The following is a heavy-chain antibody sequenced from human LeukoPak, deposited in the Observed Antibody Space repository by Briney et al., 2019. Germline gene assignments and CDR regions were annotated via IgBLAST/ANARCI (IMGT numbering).Heavy chain of an antibody. V-gene: IGHV3-21*01. CDR3: ARDLEVVPAADDAFDI. CDR1: GFTFSSYS. J-gene: IGHJ3*02. CDR2: ISSSTNYI. Sequence: GGSLRLSCAASGFTFSSYSMNWVRQAPGRGLEWVSFISSSTNYIYYADSVKGRFTISKDNAKNSLYLQMNSLRDEDTAVYYCARDLEVVPAADDAFDIWGQGTMVTVSS. D-gene: IGHD2-2*01.